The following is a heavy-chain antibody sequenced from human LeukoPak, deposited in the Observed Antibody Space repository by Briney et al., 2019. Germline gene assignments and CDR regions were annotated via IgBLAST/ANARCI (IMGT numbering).Heavy chain of an antibody. CDR3: AGQGYNDRIGCYF. CDR2: IKHDASEK. CDR1: GLTFSSYW. J-gene: IGHJ4*02. V-gene: IGHV3-7*01. D-gene: IGHD3-22*01. Sequence: GGSLRLSCAASGLTFSSYWMSWVRQAPGKGLEWVASIKHDASEKYHVDSLKGRITISRDNAKNSRFLQMNSLRAEDTAVYYCAGQGYNDRIGCYFWGEGTLVTVSS.